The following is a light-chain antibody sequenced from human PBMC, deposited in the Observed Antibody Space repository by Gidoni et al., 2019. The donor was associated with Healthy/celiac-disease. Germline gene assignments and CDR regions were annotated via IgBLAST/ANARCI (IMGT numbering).Light chain of an antibody. CDR2: GTS. CDR3: QQYGRPLT. Sequence: IRFLARGEPAPLCCTARRGSSICYLAWYQPNPGQAPLILVYGTSSRGTGIPDRFSGCGSGTDFTLTISKLEAEAVAVCYCQQYGRPLTFGGGTKVEIK. J-gene: IGKJ4*01. V-gene: IGKV3-20*01. CDR1: RGSSICY.